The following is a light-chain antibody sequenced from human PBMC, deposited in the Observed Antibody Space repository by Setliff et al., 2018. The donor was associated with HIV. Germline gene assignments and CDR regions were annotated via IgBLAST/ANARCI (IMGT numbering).Light chain of an antibody. Sequence: QSVLTQPASVSGSPGQSITISCTGTSSDVGSYNLVSWYQQHPGKAPKLMIYDVTKRPSGVSNRFSGSKSGNTASLTISGLQAEDEADYYCCSYGGSNDVVFGGGTK. CDR2: DVT. CDR1: SSDVGSYNL. CDR3: CSYGGSNDVV. J-gene: IGLJ2*01. V-gene: IGLV2-23*02.